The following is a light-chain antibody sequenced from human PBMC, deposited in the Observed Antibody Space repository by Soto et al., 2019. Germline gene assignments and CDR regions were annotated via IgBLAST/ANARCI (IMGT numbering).Light chain of an antibody. CDR1: QNVRTY. V-gene: IGKV3-11*01. J-gene: IGKJ3*01. CDR2: DAS. CDR3: RQRATWPPFT. Sequence: EIVLTQSPATLSLSPGDRATLSCRASQNVRTYLGWYQQKPGQAPRLLIYDASNRATGIPARFSGSGSGTDFPPTISSLEPEDFAVYYCRQRATWPPFTFGPGTKVDLK.